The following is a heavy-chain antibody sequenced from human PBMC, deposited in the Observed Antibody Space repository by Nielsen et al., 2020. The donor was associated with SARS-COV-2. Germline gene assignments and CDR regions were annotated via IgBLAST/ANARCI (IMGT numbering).Heavy chain of an antibody. Sequence: RQAPGKGLEWVSYISSSGSTIYYADSVKGRFTISRDNAKNSLYLQMNSLRAEDTAVYYCARGFKSKPGIYDILTGYRGVYYYYGMDVWGQGTTVTVSS. CDR3: ARGFKSKPGIYDILTGYRGVYYYYGMDV. D-gene: IGHD3-9*01. V-gene: IGHV3-11*01. CDR2: ISSSGSTI. J-gene: IGHJ6*02.